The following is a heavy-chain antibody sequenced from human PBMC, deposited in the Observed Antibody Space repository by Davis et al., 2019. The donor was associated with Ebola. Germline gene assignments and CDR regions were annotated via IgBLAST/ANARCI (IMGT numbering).Heavy chain of an antibody. CDR3: AREDNIRTTVSDQYYYGMDV. CDR1: GFTFSSYG. J-gene: IGHJ6*02. V-gene: IGHV3-30*03. CDR2: ISYDGSNK. Sequence: GESLKISCAASGFTFSSYGMHWVRQAPGKGLEWVAVISYDGSNKYYADSVKGRFTISRDNSKNTLYLQMKSLRAEDTAVYYCAREDNIRTTVSDQYYYGMDVWGQGTTVTVFS. D-gene: IGHD4-11*01.